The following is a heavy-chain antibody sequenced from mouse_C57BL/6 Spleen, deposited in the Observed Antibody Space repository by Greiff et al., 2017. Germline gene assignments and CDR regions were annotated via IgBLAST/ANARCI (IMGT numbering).Heavy chain of an antibody. V-gene: IGHV1-69*01. J-gene: IGHJ4*01. CDR2: IDPSDSYT. CDR3: ARPTYGIRGAMDY. CDR1: GYTFTSYW. D-gene: IGHD1-1*01. Sequence: QVQLQQPGAELVMPGASVKLSCKASGYTFTSYWMHWVKQRPGQGLEWIGEIDPSDSYTNYNQKFKGKSTLTVDKSSSTAYMQLSSLTSEDSAVYYCARPTYGIRGAMDYWGQGTSVTVSS.